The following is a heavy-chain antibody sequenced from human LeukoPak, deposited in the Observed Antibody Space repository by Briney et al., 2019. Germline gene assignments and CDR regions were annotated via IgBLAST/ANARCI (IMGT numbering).Heavy chain of an antibody. Sequence: PSETLSLTCTVSGGSISSSSYYWGWIRQPPGKGLEWIGSIYYSGSTYYNPSLKSRVTISVDTSKNQFSLKLSSVTAADTAVYYCAGSPIYDYVWGSYRPEYFQHWGQGTLVTVSS. D-gene: IGHD3-16*02. J-gene: IGHJ1*01. CDR3: AGSPIYDYVWGSYRPEYFQH. CDR2: IYYSGST. V-gene: IGHV4-39*07. CDR1: GGSISSSSYY.